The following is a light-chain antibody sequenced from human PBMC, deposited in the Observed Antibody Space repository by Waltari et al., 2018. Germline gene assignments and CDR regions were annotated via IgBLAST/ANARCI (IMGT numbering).Light chain of an antibody. J-gene: IGLJ3*02. Sequence: QSVLTQPPSVSAAPGQKVTISCSGSSSNIGNNYVSWYQQLPGTAPKLLIYGSTSRPLGVPARFFGSTSGASASLAIIGLQAEDEADYYCQSYDTSLSVVFGGGTKLTVL. V-gene: IGLV1-40*01. CDR3: QSYDTSLSVV. CDR2: GST. CDR1: SSNIGNNY.